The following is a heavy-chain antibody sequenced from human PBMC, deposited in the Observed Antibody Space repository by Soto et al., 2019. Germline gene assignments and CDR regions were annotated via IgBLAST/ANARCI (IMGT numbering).Heavy chain of an antibody. CDR1: GGSIISGY. CDR2: ISYSGNT. CDR3: AGLRGYAGSPIDY. V-gene: IGHV4-59*01. Sequence: PSETLSLTCTVSGGSIISGYWSWIRQPPGKGLEWIGYISYSGNTNYNPSLKSRVTMSVDTPKNKFSLRLSSVTTADTAVYYCAGLRGYAGSPIDYWGQGTLVTVSS. D-gene: IGHD2-15*01. J-gene: IGHJ4*02.